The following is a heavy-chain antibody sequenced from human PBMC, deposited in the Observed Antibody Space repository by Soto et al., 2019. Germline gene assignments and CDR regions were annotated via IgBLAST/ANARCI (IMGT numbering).Heavy chain of an antibody. V-gene: IGHV1-8*01. J-gene: IGHJ6*02. Sequence: QVQLVQSGAEVKKPGASVKVSCKASGYTFTSYDINWVRQATGQGLEWMGWMNPNSGNTGYAQKFRCRVTMTRNTSISTAYMELSSLRSEDTAVYYWAGERTGTTSMDVWGQGTTVTVSS. CDR3: AGERTGTTSMDV. CDR2: MNPNSGNT. CDR1: GYTFTSYD. D-gene: IGHD1-1*01.